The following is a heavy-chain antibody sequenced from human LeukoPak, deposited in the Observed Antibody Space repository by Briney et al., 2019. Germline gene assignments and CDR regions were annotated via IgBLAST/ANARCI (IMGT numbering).Heavy chain of an antibody. CDR3: ARDSGSYLYYFDY. Sequence: NPGGSLRLSCAASGFTFSDYYVSWIRQAPGKGLEWVSYISSSGSTIYYADSVKGRFTISRDNAKNSLYLQMNSLRAEDTAVYYCARDSGSYLYYFDYWGQGTLVTVSS. J-gene: IGHJ4*02. V-gene: IGHV3-11*01. CDR1: GFTFSDYY. CDR2: ISSSGSTI. D-gene: IGHD1-26*01.